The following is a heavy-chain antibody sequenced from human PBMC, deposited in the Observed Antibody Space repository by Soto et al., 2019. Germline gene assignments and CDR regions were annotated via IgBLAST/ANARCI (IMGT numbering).Heavy chain of an antibody. CDR2: INAGYGNT. Sequence: ASVKVSCKASGYTFTSYAMHWVRQAPGQRLEWLGWINAGYGNTEYSQRFQDRVTITRDTSATTAYMELNSLRAEDTAVYYCAKVGPGYYYDSSGYWFDYWGQGTQVTVS. CDR3: AKVGPGYYYDSSGYWFDY. D-gene: IGHD3-22*01. J-gene: IGHJ4*02. V-gene: IGHV1-3*01. CDR1: GYTFTSYA.